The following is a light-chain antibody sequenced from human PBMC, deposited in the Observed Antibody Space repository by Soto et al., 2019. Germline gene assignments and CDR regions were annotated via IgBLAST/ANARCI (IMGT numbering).Light chain of an antibody. V-gene: IGKV1-5*01. CDR3: QQFNSYSTWT. CDR1: QSISTL. CDR2: DAS. J-gene: IGKJ1*01. Sequence: DIQMTQSPSTLSASVGDRVTFTCRASQSISTLLSWYHQKPGGAPKALIYDASSLGSGVPSRFSRSGSWTEFTLPISSLQADDFSTYYCQQFNSYSTWTIGQGTKVDIK.